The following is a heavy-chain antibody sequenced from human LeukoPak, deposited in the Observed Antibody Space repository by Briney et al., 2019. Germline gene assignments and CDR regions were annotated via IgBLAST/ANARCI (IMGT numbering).Heavy chain of an antibody. D-gene: IGHD3-3*01. Sequence: PGESLKISCKGSGSSFTSYWIGWVRQMPGKGLEWMGIIYPGDSDTRYSPSFQGQVTISADKSISTAYLQWSSLKASETVMYYCARLLLGITTHVLDYWGQGTLVTVSS. J-gene: IGHJ4*02. V-gene: IGHV5-51*01. CDR1: GSSFTSYW. CDR3: ARLLLGITTHVLDY. CDR2: IYPGDSDT.